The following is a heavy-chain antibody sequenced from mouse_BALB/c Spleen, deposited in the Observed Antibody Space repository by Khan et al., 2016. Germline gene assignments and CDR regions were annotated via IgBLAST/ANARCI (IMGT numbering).Heavy chain of an antibody. CDR1: GFTFTDYY. J-gene: IGHJ4*01. CDR3: ARIESPYYYAMDY. V-gene: IGHV7-3*02. Sequence: EVQLQESGGGLVQPGGSLRLSCATSGFTFTDYYMSWVRQPPGKALEWLGFIRNKANGYTTEYSASVKGRFTISRDNSQSILYLQMNTLRAEDSATYYCARIESPYYYAMDYWGQGTSVTVSS. CDR2: IRNKANGYTT.